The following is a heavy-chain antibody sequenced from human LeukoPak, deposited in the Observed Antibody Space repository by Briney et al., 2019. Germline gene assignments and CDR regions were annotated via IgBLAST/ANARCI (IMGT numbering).Heavy chain of an antibody. V-gene: IGHV1-2*02. CDR1: GYTFTGYY. D-gene: IGHD2-2*01. Sequence: ASVKVSCKASGYTFTGYYMHWVRQAPGQGLEWMGWINPNSGGTNYAQKLQGRVTMTTDTSTSIVYMELRGLRSDDTAVYYCARSYCSTTTCYARATSWFDPWGQGTLVTVSS. CDR2: INPNSGGT. J-gene: IGHJ5*02. CDR3: ARSYCSTTTCYARATSWFDP.